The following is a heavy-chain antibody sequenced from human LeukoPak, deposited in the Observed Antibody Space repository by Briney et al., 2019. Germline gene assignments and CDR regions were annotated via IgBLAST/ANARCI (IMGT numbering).Heavy chain of an antibody. D-gene: IGHD3-10*01. Sequence: ASVKVSCKASGYTFTSYYMHWVRQAPGQGLEWMGIINPSGGSTSYAQKFQGRVTMTRDMSTSTVYMELNSLRAEDTAVYYCAKVAKYRWFGELLRKNYTDVWGKGTTVTVSS. V-gene: IGHV1-46*01. CDR1: GYTFTSYY. CDR3: AKVAKYRWFGELLRKNYTDV. J-gene: IGHJ6*03. CDR2: INPSGGST.